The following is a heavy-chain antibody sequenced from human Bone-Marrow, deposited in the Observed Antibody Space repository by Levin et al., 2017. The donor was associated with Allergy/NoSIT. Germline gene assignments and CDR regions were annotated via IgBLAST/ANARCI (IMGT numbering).Heavy chain of an antibody. CDR2: ISSSSSYI. J-gene: IGHJ4*02. CDR1: GFTFSSYS. D-gene: IGHD1-26*01. CDR3: AREGQWELLPMRY. V-gene: IGHV3-21*01. Sequence: GGSLRLSCAASGFTFSSYSMNWVRQAPGKGLEWVSSISSSSSYIYYADSVKGRFTISRDNAKNSLYLQMNSLRAEDTAVYYCAREGQWELLPMRYWGQGTLVTVSS.